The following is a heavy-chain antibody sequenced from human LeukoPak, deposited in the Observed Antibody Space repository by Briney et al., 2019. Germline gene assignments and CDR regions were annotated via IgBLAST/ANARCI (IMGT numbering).Heavy chain of an antibody. V-gene: IGHV4-34*01. CDR3: ARSYYYDSSGYYY. Sequence: SETLSLTCAVYGGSFSGYYWSWIRQPPGKGLEWIGEINHSGSTNYNPSLKSRVTISVDTSKNQFSLKLSSVTAADTAVYYCARSYYYDSSGYYYWGQGTLVTVSS. J-gene: IGHJ4*02. CDR1: GGSFSGYY. D-gene: IGHD3-22*01. CDR2: INHSGST.